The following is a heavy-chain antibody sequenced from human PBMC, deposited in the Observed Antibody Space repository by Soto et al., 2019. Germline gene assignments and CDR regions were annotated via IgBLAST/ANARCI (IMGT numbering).Heavy chain of an antibody. CDR1: GGAISSYY. J-gene: IGHJ6*03. V-gene: IGHV4-59*01. CDR2: SYYSGST. CDR3: VRDTVSIGAYYYIDV. Sequence: SDTLALTGTVSGGAISSYYWSWIGQPPGKGLEWIGYSYYSGSTNYNPSLKRRVTMSVDTSKNQVSLKLSSVTAADTAVYYCVRDTVSIGAYYYIDVWSNRSTVTVSS. D-gene: IGHD3-10*01.